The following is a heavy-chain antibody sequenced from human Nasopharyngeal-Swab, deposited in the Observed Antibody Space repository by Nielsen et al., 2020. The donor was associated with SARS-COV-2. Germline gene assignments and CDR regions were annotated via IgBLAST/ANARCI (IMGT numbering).Heavy chain of an antibody. CDR3: ASQPSNWFDP. CDR2: INYSGTT. D-gene: IGHD1-14*01. CDR1: GGSFSGYY. V-gene: IGHV4-34*01. Sequence: SETLSLTCAVYGGSFSGYYWSWIRQSPGKGLEWIGQINYSGTTNYNPSLKSRVAISVDTSKNQFSLKLSSVTAADTAVYYCASQPSNWFDPWGQGTLVTVSS. J-gene: IGHJ5*02.